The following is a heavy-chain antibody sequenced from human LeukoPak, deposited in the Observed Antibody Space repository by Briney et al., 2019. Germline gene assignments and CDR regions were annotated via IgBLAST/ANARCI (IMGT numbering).Heavy chain of an antibody. D-gene: IGHD4-17*01. Sequence: GASVKVSCKASGYTFTSYGISWVRQAPGQGLEWMGWISAYNGNTNYAQKLQGRVTMTTDTSTSTAYMELRSLRSDDTAVYYCARGGGTTVTTRRQYNWFDPWGQGTLVTVSS. J-gene: IGHJ5*02. V-gene: IGHV1-18*01. CDR3: ARGGGTTVTTRRQYNWFDP. CDR2: ISAYNGNT. CDR1: GYTFTSYG.